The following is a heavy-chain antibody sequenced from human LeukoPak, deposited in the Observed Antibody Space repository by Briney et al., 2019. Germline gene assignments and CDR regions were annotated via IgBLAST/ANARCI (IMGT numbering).Heavy chain of an antibody. D-gene: IGHD6-13*01. J-gene: IGHJ4*02. V-gene: IGHV1-2*02. Sequence: ASVKVSCKASGYTFTDYYLHWVRQAPGQGLEWMGWMNPNSGGSNRAERSQDRVTMTRDTSISTAYLELKWLTYDDTAVYYCARGYSSSWYPKYYFDYWGQGTLVTVSS. CDR1: GYTFTDYY. CDR3: ARGYSSSWYPKYYFDY. CDR2: MNPNSGGS.